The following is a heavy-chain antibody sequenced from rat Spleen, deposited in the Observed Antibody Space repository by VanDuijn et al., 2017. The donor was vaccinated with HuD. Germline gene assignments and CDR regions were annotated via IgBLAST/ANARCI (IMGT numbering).Heavy chain of an antibody. CDR1: GFIFSNYD. CDR3: ARHMANPYYVMDA. D-gene: IGHD3-4*01. CDR2: ISFDGGST. V-gene: IGHV5-22*01. Sequence: EVQLVESGGGLVQPGRSMKLSCAASGFIFSNYDMAWVRQAPKKGLEWVAYISFDGGSTYYGDSVKGRFTISRDKAKSTLYLQMNSLRSEDTATYYCARHMANPYYVMDAWGQGASVTVSS. J-gene: IGHJ4*01.